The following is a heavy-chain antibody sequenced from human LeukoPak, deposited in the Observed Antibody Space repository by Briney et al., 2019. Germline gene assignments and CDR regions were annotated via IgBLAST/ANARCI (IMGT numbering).Heavy chain of an antibody. V-gene: IGHV3-23*01. D-gene: IGHD3-3*01. Sequence: GGSLRLSRAASGFTFSSYAMSWVRQAPGKGLEWVAAISGSGGSTYYADSVKGRFTISRDNSKNTLYLQMNSLRAEDTAVYYCAKDVGGGAIFGVVIMSYFDYWGQGTLVTVSS. CDR3: AKDVGGGAIFGVVIMSYFDY. CDR2: ISGSGGST. CDR1: GFTFSSYA. J-gene: IGHJ4*02.